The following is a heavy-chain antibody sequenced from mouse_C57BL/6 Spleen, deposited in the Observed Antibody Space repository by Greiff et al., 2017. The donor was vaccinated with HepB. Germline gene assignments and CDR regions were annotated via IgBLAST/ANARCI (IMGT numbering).Heavy chain of an antibody. J-gene: IGHJ2*01. V-gene: IGHV1-81*01. D-gene: IGHD3-2*02. CDR1: GYTFTSYG. Sequence: LVESRAELARPGASVKLSCKASGYTFTSYGISWVKQRTGQGLECIGEIYPRSGNTYYNEKFKGKATLTADKSSSTAYMELRSLTSEDSAVYFCARWGSGLFDYWGQGTTLTVSA. CDR3: ARWGSGLFDY. CDR2: IYPRSGNT.